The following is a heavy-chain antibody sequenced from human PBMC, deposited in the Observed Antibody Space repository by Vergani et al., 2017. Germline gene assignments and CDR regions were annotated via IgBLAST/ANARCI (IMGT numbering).Heavy chain of an antibody. CDR2: INPNSGGT. V-gene: IGHV1-2*02. D-gene: IGHD6-19*01. CDR3: ARVSYSSGWYGPNYFDY. J-gene: IGHJ4*02. Sequence: QVQLVQSGAEVKKPGASVKVSCKVSGYTLTELSMHWVRQAPGKGLEWMGWINPNSGGTNYAQKFQGRVTMTRDTSISTAYMELSRLRSDDTAVYYCARVSYSSGWYGPNYFDYWGQGTLVTVSS. CDR1: GYTLTELS.